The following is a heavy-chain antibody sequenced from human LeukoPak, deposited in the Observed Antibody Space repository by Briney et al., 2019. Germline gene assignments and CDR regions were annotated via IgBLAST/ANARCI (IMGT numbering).Heavy chain of an antibody. J-gene: IGHJ4*02. V-gene: IGHV1-2*02. Sequence: ASVKVSCKTSGYTFTGYYMHWVRQAPGQGLEWMGWINPNSGATNYAQKLQDRVTMTWDTSISTAYMELSSLISDDTAVYYCARWDEYGFQCFDYWGQGTLVSVSS. CDR3: ARWDEYGFQCFDY. CDR1: GYTFTGYY. D-gene: IGHD4-17*01. CDR2: INPNSGAT.